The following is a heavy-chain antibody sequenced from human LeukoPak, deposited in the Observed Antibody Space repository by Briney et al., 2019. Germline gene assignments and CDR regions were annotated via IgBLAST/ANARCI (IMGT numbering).Heavy chain of an antibody. CDR3: ARQADYNILTGYYKGHLDF. CDR1: GYSFSDYW. V-gene: IGHV5-51*01. CDR2: IYPGDSDT. J-gene: IGHJ4*02. D-gene: IGHD3-9*01. Sequence: ESLKISCQCSGYSFSDYWIAWVRQMPGKGLEWMAIIYPGDSDTRYNPSFRGQVTISADESISTVYLQWRSLEASDTAIYYCARQADYNILTGYYKGHLDFWGQGTLVTVSS.